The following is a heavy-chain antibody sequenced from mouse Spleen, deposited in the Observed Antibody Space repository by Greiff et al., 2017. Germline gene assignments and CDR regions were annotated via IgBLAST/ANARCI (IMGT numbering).Heavy chain of an antibody. CDR1: GFTFSSYA. D-gene: IGHD2-4*01. CDR3: ARDYDYSWFAY. Sequence: EVKVVESGGGLVKLGGSLKLSCAASGFTFSSYAMSWVRQTPEKRLEWVATISSGGGNTYYPDSVKGRFTISRDNAKNTLYLQMSSLKSEDTAMYYCARDYDYSWFAYWGQGTLVTVSA. CDR2: ISSGGGNT. V-gene: IGHV5-9*04. J-gene: IGHJ3*01.